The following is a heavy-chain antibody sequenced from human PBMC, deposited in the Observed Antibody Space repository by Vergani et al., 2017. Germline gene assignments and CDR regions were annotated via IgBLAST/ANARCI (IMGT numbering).Heavy chain of an antibody. J-gene: IGHJ4*02. CDR2: IYPGDSDT. CDR3: AGSVQYYYDSSGYRPFDY. Sequence: EVQLVQSGAEVKKPGESLKISCKGSGYSFTSYWIGWVRQMPGKGLEWMGIIYPGDSDTRYSPSFQGQVTIAADKSISTAYLQWSSLKASDTAMYYCAGSVQYYYDSSGYRPFDYWGQGTLVTVSS. CDR1: GYSFTSYW. V-gene: IGHV5-51*01. D-gene: IGHD3-22*01.